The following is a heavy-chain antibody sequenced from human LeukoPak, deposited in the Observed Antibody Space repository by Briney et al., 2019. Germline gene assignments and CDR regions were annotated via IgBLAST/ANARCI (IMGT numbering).Heavy chain of an antibody. CDR2: INLGGSVI. V-gene: IGHV3-7*01. J-gene: IGHJ3*02. Sequence: PGGSLRLSCAASGFAFRDYWMNWVRQAPGKGLEWVANINLGGSVILYVDSVKGRFTASRDNAENSVSLQMNSLGADDTALYYCATRVTADSYDASDIWGQGTFVTVSS. CDR1: GFAFRDYW. CDR3: ATRVTADSYDASDI. D-gene: IGHD2-21*02.